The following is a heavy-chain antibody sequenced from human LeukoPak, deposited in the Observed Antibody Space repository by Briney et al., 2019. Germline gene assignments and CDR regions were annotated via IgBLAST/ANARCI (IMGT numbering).Heavy chain of an antibody. V-gene: IGHV4-4*07. D-gene: IGHD5-12*01. Sequence: SETLSLTCTVSGGSISSYSWSWMRQPAGKGLEWIGRTYPRESPNYNPSLKSRVIMSVDKSRNQFSLKLRSVTAADTAVYYCAREWHHVFDYWGQGNLVTVSS. J-gene: IGHJ4*02. CDR3: AREWHHVFDY. CDR1: GGSISSYS. CDR2: TYPRESP.